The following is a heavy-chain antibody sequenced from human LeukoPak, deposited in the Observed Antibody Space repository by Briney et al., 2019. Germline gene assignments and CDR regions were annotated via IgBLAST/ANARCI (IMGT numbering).Heavy chain of an antibody. D-gene: IGHD3-3*01. V-gene: IGHV3-30*03. J-gene: IGHJ4*02. CDR1: GFTFSRHG. Sequence: GRSLRLSCAASGFTFSRHGMHWVRQAPGKGLEWVAIISNDGSRKYYAHSVEGRFTISRDNSKNTLYLQMDSLRAEDTAVYYCARDRAWNYFDYWGQGTLVTVSS. CDR2: ISNDGSRK. CDR3: ARDRAWNYFDY.